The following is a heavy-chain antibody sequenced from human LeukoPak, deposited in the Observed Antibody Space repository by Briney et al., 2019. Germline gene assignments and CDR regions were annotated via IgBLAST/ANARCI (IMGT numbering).Heavy chain of an antibody. Sequence: SETLSLTCTVSGGSISSFYWSWIRQPPGKGLEWIGFIYHSGSTNYNASLKSRVTISLDTSKNQSSLKLSSVTAADTAVYYCEKYGTGWYEGYFDYWGQGTLVTVSS. CDR2: IYHSGST. D-gene: IGHD6-19*01. V-gene: IGHV4-59*13. CDR1: GGSISSFY. CDR3: EKYGTGWYEGYFDY. J-gene: IGHJ4*02.